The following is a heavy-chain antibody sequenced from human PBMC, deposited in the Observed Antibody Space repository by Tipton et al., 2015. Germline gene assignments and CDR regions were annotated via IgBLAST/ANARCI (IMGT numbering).Heavy chain of an antibody. CDR1: GGSFSGYY. D-gene: IGHD5-24*01. CDR3: ARDLEHGMDV. CDR2: IDYSGTK. Sequence: TLSLTCAVYGGSFSGYYWTWIRQPPGKGLEWIGNIDYSGTKNYNPSLKSRVTISLDTSKNQFSLKLSSVTAADTAVYYCARDLEHGMDVWGQGTTVTVSS. V-gene: IGHV4-34*01. J-gene: IGHJ6*02.